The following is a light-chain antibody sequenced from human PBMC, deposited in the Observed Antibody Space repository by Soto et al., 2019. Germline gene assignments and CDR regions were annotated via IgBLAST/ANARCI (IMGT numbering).Light chain of an antibody. CDR2: GAS. J-gene: IGKJ1*01. CDR1: QSVNNNY. Sequence: EXVLTQSPGTLSLSPGERATLSCRASQSVNNNYLAWYQQKPGQAPRLLIFGASSRATGIPDRFIGSGSGTEFILTISRLEPDDFAIYHCHQHGGSPETFGQGTKVDIK. V-gene: IGKV3-20*01. CDR3: HQHGGSPET.